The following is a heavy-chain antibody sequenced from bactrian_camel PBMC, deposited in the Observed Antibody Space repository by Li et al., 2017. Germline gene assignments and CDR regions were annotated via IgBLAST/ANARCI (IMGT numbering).Heavy chain of an antibody. J-gene: IGHJ4*01. Sequence: HVQLVESGGGSVQAGGSLRLACAASGYTSRRYRMGWFRQPPGTEREGVAVIDTDGSTSYADSVKGRFTISKDNAKNTVYLQMNSLKREDTAMYYCAADLVDRWFERLGRGQGTQVTVS. D-gene: IGHD4*01. V-gene: IGHV3S53*01. CDR1: GYTSRRYR. CDR2: IDTDGST. CDR3: AADLVDRWFERLG.